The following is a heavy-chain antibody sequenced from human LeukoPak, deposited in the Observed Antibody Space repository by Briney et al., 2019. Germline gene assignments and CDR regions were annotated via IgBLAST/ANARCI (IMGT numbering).Heavy chain of an antibody. D-gene: IGHD4-17*01. V-gene: IGHV3-23*01. J-gene: IGHJ4*02. CDR3: AKDYGDYVGLFDY. CDR1: GFTFSTYN. CDR2: ISGSGGST. Sequence: GGSLRLSCAASGFTFSTYNMNWVRQAPGKGLEWVSAISGSGGSTYYADPVKGRFTISRDNSKNTLYLQMNSLRAEDTAVYYCAKDYGDYVGLFDYWGQGTLVTVSS.